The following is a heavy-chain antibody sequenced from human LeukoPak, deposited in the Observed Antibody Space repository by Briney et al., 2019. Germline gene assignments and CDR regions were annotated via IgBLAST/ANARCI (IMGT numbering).Heavy chain of an antibody. CDR2: IYTSGRT. CDR1: GASINSHY. CDR3: ARDGSGWTDDDAFDV. D-gene: IGHD6-19*01. V-gene: IGHV4-4*07. J-gene: IGHJ3*01. Sequence: PSEPLSLTCTVSGASINSHYWNWIRQPGGKGLEWIGRIYTSGRTKYNPSLKSRVTISVDKSKNQFSLNLTSVTAADTAVYYCARDGSGWTDDDAFDVWGQGTMVTVSS.